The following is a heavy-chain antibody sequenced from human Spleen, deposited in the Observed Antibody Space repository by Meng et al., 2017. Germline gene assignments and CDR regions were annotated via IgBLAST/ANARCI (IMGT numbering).Heavy chain of an antibody. V-gene: IGHV3-21*01. CDR3: ARDPSGYSSGWYTYYYYYGMDV. CDR2: ISSSSSYI. J-gene: IGHJ6*02. Sequence: GGSLRLSCAASGFTFSSYSMNWVRQAPGKGLEWVSSISSSSSYIYYADSVKGRFTISRDNAKNSLYLQMNSLKAEDTAVYYCARDPSGYSSGWYTYYYYYGMDVWGQGTTVTVAS. D-gene: IGHD6-19*01. CDR1: GFTFSSYS.